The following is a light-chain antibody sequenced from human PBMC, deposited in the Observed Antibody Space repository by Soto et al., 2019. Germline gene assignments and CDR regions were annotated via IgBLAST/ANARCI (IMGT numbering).Light chain of an antibody. CDR2: DVS. CDR1: SSDVGGYNY. V-gene: IGLV2-14*03. Sequence: QSAMTQPASVSGSPGQSITISCTGTSSDVGGYNYVSWYQQHPGKAPKLIIYDVSNRPSGISSRFSGAKSGNTASLTISGLQAEDEADYYCSSYTSSRGVGFCGGTNLTVL. CDR3: SSYTSSRGVG. J-gene: IGLJ2*01.